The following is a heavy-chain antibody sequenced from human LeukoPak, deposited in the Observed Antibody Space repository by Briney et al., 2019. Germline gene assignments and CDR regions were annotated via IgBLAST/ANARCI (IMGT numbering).Heavy chain of an antibody. CDR3: AKVETSGGANCYALDY. CDR1: EFTFISYA. J-gene: IGHJ4*02. V-gene: IGHV3-23*01. Sequence: GGSLRLSCAASEFTFISYAMTGIRQSPDKGLEWVAAISGSDGSTYYADSVKGRFTISRDDSQNTLYLQMNSLSAEDTAVYYCAKVETSGGANCYALDYWGQGTLVTVSS. CDR2: ISGSDGST. D-gene: IGHD2-2*01.